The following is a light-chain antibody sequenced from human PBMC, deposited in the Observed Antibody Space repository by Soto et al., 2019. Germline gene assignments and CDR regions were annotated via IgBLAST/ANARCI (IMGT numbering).Light chain of an antibody. CDR3: RSYTSIATWV. J-gene: IGLJ3*02. Sequence: QSVLTQPASVSGSPGQSITISCTGTSSDVGGFEYVSWYQQHPGKAPKLMIYDVSNRPSGVSDRFSGSKSGNTASLTISGLEADDEADYYCRSYTSIATWVFGGGTKVTVL. CDR2: DVS. CDR1: SSDVGGFEY. V-gene: IGLV2-14*03.